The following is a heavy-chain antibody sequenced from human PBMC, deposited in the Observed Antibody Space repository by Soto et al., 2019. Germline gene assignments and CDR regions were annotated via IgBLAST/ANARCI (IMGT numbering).Heavy chain of an antibody. Sequence: SETLSLTCTVSGGSISRYDWSWIGQPPGKGLEWIGYIYYSGSTNYNPSLKSRVTIAVDTSKNQFSLRLTSVTAADTAVYFCARFGTLGKDYGVDVWGQGTTVTVSS. V-gene: IGHV4-59*08. CDR3: ARFGTLGKDYGVDV. CDR2: IYYSGST. D-gene: IGHD3-16*01. J-gene: IGHJ6*02. CDR1: GGSISRYD.